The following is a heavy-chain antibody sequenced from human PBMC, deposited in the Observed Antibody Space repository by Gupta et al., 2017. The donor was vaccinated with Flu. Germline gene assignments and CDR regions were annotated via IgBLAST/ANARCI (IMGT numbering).Heavy chain of an antibody. CDR3: ARESDFLGVILEADD. CDR2: INSRSNSI. Sequence: EVQLVESGGGLVMPGGSLRLACAASGFNFSSYSMAWVRQAPGQGPEWVSSINSRSNSIDYADSVKGRFTISRDNAKNSLYLQMESLRAEDTALYYCARESDFLGVILEADDWGQGTLVTVSS. D-gene: IGHD3-3*01. J-gene: IGHJ4*02. CDR1: GFNFSSYS. V-gene: IGHV3-21*01.